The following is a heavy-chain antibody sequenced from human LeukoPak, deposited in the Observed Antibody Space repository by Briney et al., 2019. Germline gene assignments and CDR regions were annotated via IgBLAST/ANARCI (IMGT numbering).Heavy chain of an antibody. V-gene: IGHV3-30*18. Sequence: PGRSLRLSCAASGFTFSSYGMRWVRQAPGKGLEWVAVIWYDGSNKYYADSVKGRFTISRDNSKNTLYLQMNSLRAEDTAVYYCAKEYRRQWFGLSGFDIWGQGTMVTVSS. CDR1: GFTFSSYG. CDR2: IWYDGSNK. CDR3: AKEYRRQWFGLSGFDI. D-gene: IGHD3-10*01. J-gene: IGHJ3*02.